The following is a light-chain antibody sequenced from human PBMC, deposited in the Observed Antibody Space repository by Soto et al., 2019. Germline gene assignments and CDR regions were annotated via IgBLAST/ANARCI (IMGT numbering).Light chain of an antibody. CDR3: QHTFNSPPWP. V-gene: IGKV1-39*01. J-gene: IGKJ1*01. CDR1: QSISRY. CDR2: GAS. Sequence: DIQLTQYPYSLSACVGDRITITCRSSQSISRYLNWYQQKPGKAPRVLISGASNLQSGVPSRFSGSGSGTDFTLTISSLQSEDFASYFCQHTFNSPPWPFGQGTKADI.